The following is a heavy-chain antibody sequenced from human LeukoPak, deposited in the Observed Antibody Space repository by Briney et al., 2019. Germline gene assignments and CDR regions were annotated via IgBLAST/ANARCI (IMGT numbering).Heavy chain of an antibody. CDR2: INPNSGGT. Sequence: ASVKVSCKASGYTFTGYYMHWVRQAPGQGLEWMGWINPNSGGTNYAQKFQGRVTMTRDTSISTAYMELSRLRSDDTAVYYCAGDRVVVVPAANNYYYYYMDVWGKGTTVTVSS. J-gene: IGHJ6*03. CDR1: GYTFTGYY. D-gene: IGHD2-2*01. V-gene: IGHV1-2*02. CDR3: AGDRVVVVPAANNYYYYYMDV.